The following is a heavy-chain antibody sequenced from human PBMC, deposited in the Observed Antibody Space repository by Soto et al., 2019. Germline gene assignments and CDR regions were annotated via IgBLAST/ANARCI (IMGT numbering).Heavy chain of an antibody. V-gene: IGHV3-30*18. CDR2: ISYDGSNK. D-gene: IGHD3-22*01. CDR1: GFTFSSYG. CDR3: AKGSQIVVVSVLDY. J-gene: IGHJ4*02. Sequence: PGRSLRLSCAASGFTFSSYGMHWVRQAPGKGLEWVAVISYDGSNKYYADSVKGRFTISRDNSKNTLYLQMNSLRAEDTAVYYCAKGSQIVVVSVLDYGGQGTLVNVSS.